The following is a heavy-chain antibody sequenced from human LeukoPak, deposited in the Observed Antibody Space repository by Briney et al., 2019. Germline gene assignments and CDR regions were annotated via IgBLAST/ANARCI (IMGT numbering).Heavy chain of an antibody. V-gene: IGHV3-23*01. CDR1: GFTFSSSA. J-gene: IGHJ4*02. D-gene: IGHD2-15*01. Sequence: GGSLRLSCAASGFTFSSSAMSWVRQAPGKGLEWVSAISNNGGYTYYADSVQGRFTISRGNSKSTLCLQMNSLRAEDTAVYYCATQLGYCSDGSCYFPYWGQGTLVTVSS. CDR2: ISNNGGYT. CDR3: ATQLGYCSDGSCYFPY.